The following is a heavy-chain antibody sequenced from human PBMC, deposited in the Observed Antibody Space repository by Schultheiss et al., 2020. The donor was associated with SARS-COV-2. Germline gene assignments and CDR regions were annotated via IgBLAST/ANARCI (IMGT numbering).Heavy chain of an antibody. CDR2: IYYSGST. CDR3: ARWSDLETVTSNYFDY. J-gene: IGHJ4*02. CDR1: GGSISSGGYY. Sequence: SETLSLTCTVSGGSISSGGYYWSWIRQHPGKGLEWIGSIYYSGSTYYNPSLKSRVTISVDTSKNQFSLKLSSVTAADTAVYYCARWSDLETVTSNYFDYWGQGTLVTVSS. D-gene: IGHD4-17*01. V-gene: IGHV4-39*01.